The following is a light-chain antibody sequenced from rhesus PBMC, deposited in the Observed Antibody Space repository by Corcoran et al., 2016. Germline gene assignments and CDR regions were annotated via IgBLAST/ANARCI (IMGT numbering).Light chain of an antibody. Sequence: DIQITQSTSSLSASVGDRVTITCRASENVNNYLNWYQQTPEKAPKPLIYKASTLQRGVPSGFSGSGSVTEYTFTISSLQPEDVATYYCQHGYGTPYSFGQGTKVEIK. J-gene: IGKJ2*01. CDR2: KAS. V-gene: IGKV1-74*01. CDR3: QHGYGTPYS. CDR1: ENVNNY.